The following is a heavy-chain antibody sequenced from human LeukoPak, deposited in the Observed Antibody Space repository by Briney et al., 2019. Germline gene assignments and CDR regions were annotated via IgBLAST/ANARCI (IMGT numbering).Heavy chain of an antibody. CDR1: SYSISSGSY. CDR3: ARVTYVDNMLYQYFDY. J-gene: IGHJ4*02. V-gene: IGHV4-38-2*01. D-gene: IGHD4-17*01. CDR2: IFHSGNS. Sequence: SETLSLTCAVSSYSISSGSYWGWIRQSPGKGLEWVGSIFHSGNSYYNPSLKSRLTMSVDTSKNQFSLKLTSVTAADTALYYCARVTYVDNMLYQYFDYWGQGILVTVSS.